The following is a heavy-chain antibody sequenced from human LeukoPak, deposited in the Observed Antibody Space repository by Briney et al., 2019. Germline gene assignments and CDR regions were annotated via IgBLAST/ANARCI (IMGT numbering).Heavy chain of an antibody. CDR2: IYYSGTT. CDR3: AGPGGYSDWLPYGY. CDR1: DGSISSGYYY. D-gene: IGHD3-9*01. Sequence: SETLSLTCSVSDGSISSGYYYWAWIRQPPGKGPEWIGSIYYSGTTYPNSSLKSRVTISVDTSKNQFSLKLSSVTAADTAVYYCAGPGGYSDWLPYGYWGQGTLVTVSS. J-gene: IGHJ4*02. V-gene: IGHV4-39*01.